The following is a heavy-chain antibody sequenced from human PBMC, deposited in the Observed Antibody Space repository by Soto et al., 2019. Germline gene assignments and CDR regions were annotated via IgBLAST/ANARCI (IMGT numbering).Heavy chain of an antibody. CDR1: GFTFTNYD. Sequence: GGSLRLSCAASGFTFTNYDIHWVRQTPGKGLEWVAVISYDGSNKYYADSVKGRFTIFRDDSKNTLYLQVNSLRGEDTAVYYCAKDRSGKLNGPRINCSGGSCSSGRYYYYGMDVWGQGTTGTVSS. D-gene: IGHD2-15*01. J-gene: IGHJ6*02. V-gene: IGHV3-30*18. CDR3: AKDRSGKLNGPRINCSGGSCSSGRYYYYGMDV. CDR2: ISYDGSNK.